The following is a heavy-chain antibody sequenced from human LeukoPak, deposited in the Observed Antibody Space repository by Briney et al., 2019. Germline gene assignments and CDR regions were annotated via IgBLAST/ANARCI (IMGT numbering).Heavy chain of an antibody. CDR1: GGSIGSSSYY. D-gene: IGHD6-13*01. CDR2: IYYSGST. CDR3: ARPFRYSSSWYPHYFDY. V-gene: IGHV4-39*01. Sequence: KTSETLSLTCTVSGGSIGSSSYYWGWIRQPPGKGLEWIGSIYYSGSTYYNPSLKSRVTISVDTSKNQFSLKLSSVTAADTAVYYCARPFRYSSSWYPHYFDYWGQGTLVTVSS. J-gene: IGHJ4*02.